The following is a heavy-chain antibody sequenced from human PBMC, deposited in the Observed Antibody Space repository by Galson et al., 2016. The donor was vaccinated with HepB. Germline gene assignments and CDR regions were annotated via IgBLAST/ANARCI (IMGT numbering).Heavy chain of an antibody. Sequence: CAISGDSVSSDSTSWNWIRQSPSSGLEWLGRTYYRSKWYNDYAASVESRITINPDTSNNQFSLRLDSVTPEDTAVYYCARGSTLHSWGQGTLVTVSS. CDR3: ARGSTLHS. CDR1: GDSVSSDSTS. V-gene: IGHV6-1*01. CDR2: TYYRSKWYN. J-gene: IGHJ4*02. D-gene: IGHD1-26*01.